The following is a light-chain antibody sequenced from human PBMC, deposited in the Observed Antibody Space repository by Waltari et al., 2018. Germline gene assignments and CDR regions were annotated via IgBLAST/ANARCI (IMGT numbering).Light chain of an antibody. Sequence: QSALTQPRSVSGSPGQSVTISCTGTSSDVGGYKYVSWFQQHAGKAPRLMIYDVSERPAGVPDRFSGYKSGNTASLTISGLQAEDEADYYCCSYAGSYTWVFGGGTKLTVL. CDR1: SSDVGGYKY. V-gene: IGLV2-11*01. CDR2: DVS. CDR3: CSYAGSYTWV. J-gene: IGLJ3*02.